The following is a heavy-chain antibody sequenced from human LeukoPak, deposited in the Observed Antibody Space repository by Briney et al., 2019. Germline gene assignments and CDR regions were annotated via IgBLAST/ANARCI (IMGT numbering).Heavy chain of an antibody. J-gene: IGHJ4*02. Sequence: PSETLSLTCAVYGGSFSGYYWSWIRQPPGKGLEWIGEINHSGSTNYNPSLKSRVTISVDTSKNQFSLKLSSVTAADTAVYYCARRHRGPKYYYDSSGYYYFDYWGQGTLVTVSS. CDR2: INHSGST. CDR3: ARRHRGPKYYYDSSGYYYFDY. CDR1: GGSFSGYY. D-gene: IGHD3-22*01. V-gene: IGHV4-34*01.